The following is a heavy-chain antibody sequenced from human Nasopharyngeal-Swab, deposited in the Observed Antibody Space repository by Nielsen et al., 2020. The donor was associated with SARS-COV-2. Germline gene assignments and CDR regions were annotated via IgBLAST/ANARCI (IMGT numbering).Heavy chain of an antibody. CDR3: AKGSAAARPYYFDY. V-gene: IGHV3-48*03. CDR2: ISSSGSTI. J-gene: IGHJ4*02. CDR1: GFTFSSYE. Sequence: GESLKISCAASGFTFSSYEMNWVRQAPGKGLEWVSYISSSGSTIYYADSVKGRFTISRDNAKNSLYLQMNSLRVEDTAVYYCAKGSAAARPYYFDYWGQGILVTVSS. D-gene: IGHD6-6*01.